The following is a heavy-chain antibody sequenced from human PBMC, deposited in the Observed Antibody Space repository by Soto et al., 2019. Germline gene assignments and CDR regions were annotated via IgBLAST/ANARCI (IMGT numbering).Heavy chain of an antibody. CDR2: ISSSSSYI. D-gene: IGHD2-2*01. Sequence: EVQLVESGGGLVKPGGSLRLSCAASGFTFSSYSMNWVRQAPGKGLEWVSSISSSSSYIYYADSVKGRFTIPRDNAKNSLYVQMTSLRAEDTAVYYCARDTFRRHCSSTSCYASPHYYYGMDVWGQGTTVTVSS. CDR3: ARDTFRRHCSSTSCYASPHYYYGMDV. J-gene: IGHJ6*02. V-gene: IGHV3-21*01. CDR1: GFTFSSYS.